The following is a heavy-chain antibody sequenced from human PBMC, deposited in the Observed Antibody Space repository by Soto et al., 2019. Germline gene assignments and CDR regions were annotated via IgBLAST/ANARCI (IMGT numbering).Heavy chain of an antibody. CDR1: GGSISSNSYY. CDR2: LFYSGAT. D-gene: IGHD3-16*01. CDR3: ARHAAYDSVRGEPDGSDY. V-gene: IGHV4-39*01. Sequence: SETLSLTCTVSGGSISSNSYYWDWIRQPPGKGLEWIGSLFYSGATYHNPSLQSRVTISVDTSKNQFSLHLSSVTAADTAVYYCARHAAYDSVRGEPDGSDYWGQGTLVTV. J-gene: IGHJ4*02.